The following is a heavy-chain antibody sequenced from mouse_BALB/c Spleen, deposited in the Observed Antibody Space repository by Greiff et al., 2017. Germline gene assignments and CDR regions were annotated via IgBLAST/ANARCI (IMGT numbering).Heavy chain of an antibody. D-gene: IGHD2-14*01. CDR2: ISYSGST. J-gene: IGHJ4*01. V-gene: IGHV3-2*02. Sequence: EVKLMESGPGLVKPSQSLSLTCTVTGYSITSDYAWNWIRQFPGNKLEWMGYISYSGSTSYNPSLKSRISITRDTSKNQFFLQLNSVTTEDTATYYCARTHRYGALDYRGQGTPVTVSS. CDR3: ARTHRYGALDY. CDR1: GYSITSDYA.